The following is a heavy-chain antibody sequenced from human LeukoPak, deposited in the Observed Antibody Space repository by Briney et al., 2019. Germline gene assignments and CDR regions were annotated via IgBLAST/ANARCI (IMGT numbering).Heavy chain of an antibody. CDR3: ARRYCTNGACYNPRFDY. V-gene: IGHV4-30-4*08. Sequence: SQTLSLTCTVSGGSISSGDYYWSWIRQPPGKGLEWIGYIYYSGSTYYNPSLKSRVTISVDTSKNQFSLKLSSVTAADTAVYYCARRYCTNGACYNPRFDYWGQGTLVTVSS. J-gene: IGHJ4*02. CDR1: GGSISSGDYY. CDR2: IYYSGST. D-gene: IGHD2-8*01.